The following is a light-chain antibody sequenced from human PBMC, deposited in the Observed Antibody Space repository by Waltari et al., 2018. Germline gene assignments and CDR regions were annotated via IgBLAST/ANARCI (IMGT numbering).Light chain of an antibody. CDR2: GAS. CDR1: QSVTSN. CDR3: QQYNDWPQT. V-gene: IGKV3-15*01. J-gene: IGKJ1*01. Sequence: EIVMTQSPATLSVSPGERATRSCRASQSVTSNLTWYQQKPGQAPRLLIYGASTRATGIPARFSGSGSGTEFTLTINSLQSEDFAVYFCQQYNDWPQTFGQGTKVEIK.